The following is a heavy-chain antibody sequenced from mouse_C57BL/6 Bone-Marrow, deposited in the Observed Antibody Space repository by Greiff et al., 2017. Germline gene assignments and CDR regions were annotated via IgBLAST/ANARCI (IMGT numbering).Heavy chain of an antibody. Sequence: QLQQPGAELVMPGASVKLSCKASGYTFTSYWMHWVKQRPGQGLEWIGEIDPSDSYTNYNQKFKGKSTLTVDKSSSTAYMQLSSLTSEDSAVYYCATLFYFDYWGQGTTLTESS. CDR2: IDPSDSYT. V-gene: IGHV1-69*01. CDR3: ATLFYFDY. D-gene: IGHD1-1*01. CDR1: GYTFTSYW. J-gene: IGHJ2*01.